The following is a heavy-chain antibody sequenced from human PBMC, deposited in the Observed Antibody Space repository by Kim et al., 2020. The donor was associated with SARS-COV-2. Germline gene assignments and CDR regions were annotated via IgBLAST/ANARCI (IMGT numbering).Heavy chain of an antibody. J-gene: IGHJ6*02. CDR3: ARGDKEVLRYFTGPLRYYYYYGMDV. D-gene: IGHD3-9*01. V-gene: IGHV1-69*13. Sequence: SVKVSCKASGGTFSSYAISWVRQAPGQGLEWMGGIIPIFGTANYAQKFQGRVTITADESTSTAYMELSSLRSEDTAVYYCARGDKEVLRYFTGPLRYYYYYGMDVWGQGTTVTVSS. CDR2: IIPIFGTA. CDR1: GGTFSSYA.